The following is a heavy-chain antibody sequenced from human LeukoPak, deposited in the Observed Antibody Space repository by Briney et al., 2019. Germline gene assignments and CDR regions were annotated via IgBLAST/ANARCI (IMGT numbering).Heavy chain of an antibody. CDR1: GFTFSSYS. D-gene: IGHD3-22*01. J-gene: IGHJ4*02. Sequence: GGSLRLSCAASGFTFSSYSMNWVRQAPGKGLEWVSAISGSGGSTYYADSVKGRFTISRDNSKNTLYLQMNSLRAEDTAVYYCASEIMIVAIRSTVDYWGQGTLVTVSS. CDR2: ISGSGGST. V-gene: IGHV3-23*01. CDR3: ASEIMIVAIRSTVDY.